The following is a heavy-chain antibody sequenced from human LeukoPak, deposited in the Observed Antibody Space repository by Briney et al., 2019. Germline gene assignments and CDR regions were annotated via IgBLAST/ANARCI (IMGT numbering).Heavy chain of an antibody. CDR1: GYILTELS. CDR2: FDPEDGET. V-gene: IGHV1-24*01. CDR3: ATGYSGSYFAFDI. J-gene: IGHJ3*02. Sequence: ASVKVSCKVSGYILTELSMHWVRQAPGKGLEWMGGFDPEDGETIYAQKFQGRVTMTEDTSTDTAYMELSSLRSEDTAVYYCATGYSGSYFAFDIWGQGAMVTVSS. D-gene: IGHD1-26*01.